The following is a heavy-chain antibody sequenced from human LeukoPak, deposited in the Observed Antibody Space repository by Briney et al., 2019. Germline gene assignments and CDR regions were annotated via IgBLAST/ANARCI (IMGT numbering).Heavy chain of an antibody. CDR1: GFSFTTYG. CDR3: ARDACSGGACFDC. CDR2: IWNDGSKT. Sequence: PGGSLRLSCATSGFSFTTYGFHWVRQAPGKGLEWVAVIWNDGSKTYYPDSVKGRFTMSRDNSKNTLYLQMNSLRADDTAVYYCARDACSGGACFDCWGQGTLVTVSS. V-gene: IGHV3-33*01. J-gene: IGHJ4*02. D-gene: IGHD2-21*02.